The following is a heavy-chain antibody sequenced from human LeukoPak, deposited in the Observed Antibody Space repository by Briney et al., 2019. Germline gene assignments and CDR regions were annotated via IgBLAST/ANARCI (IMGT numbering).Heavy chain of an antibody. J-gene: IGHJ4*02. V-gene: IGHV5-51*01. D-gene: IGHD4-17*01. CDR2: IYPGDSDT. CDR1: GYIFTSYW. Sequence: GESLQISCKGSGYIFTSYWIGGGRQMAGKGLEWMGIIYPGDSDTRDSPSFQGQVTISADKSISTAYLQWSSLKASDTAMYYCARPPSEYGDLGDYWGQGTLVTVSS. CDR3: ARPPSEYGDLGDY.